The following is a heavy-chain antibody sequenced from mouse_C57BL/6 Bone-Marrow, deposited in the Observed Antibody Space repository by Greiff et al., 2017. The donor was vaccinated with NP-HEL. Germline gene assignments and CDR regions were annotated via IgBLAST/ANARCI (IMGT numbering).Heavy chain of an antibody. CDR2: IDPENGDT. CDR1: GFNIKDDY. D-gene: IGHD1-1*01. CDR3: VLMTTVVAKYYYAMDY. Sequence: EVQGVESGAELVRPGASVKLSCTASGFNIKDDYMHWVKQRPEQGLEWIGWIDPENGDTEYASKFQGKATMTADTSSNTAYLQLSSLTSEDTAVYYCVLMTTVVAKYYYAMDYWGQGTSVTVSS. J-gene: IGHJ4*01. V-gene: IGHV14-4*01.